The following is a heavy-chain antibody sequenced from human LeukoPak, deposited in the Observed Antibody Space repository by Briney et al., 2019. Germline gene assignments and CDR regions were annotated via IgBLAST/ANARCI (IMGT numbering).Heavy chain of an antibody. J-gene: IGHJ3*02. CDR2: IGSSSSSI. D-gene: IGHD7-27*01. Sequence: GGSLRLSCAASGFSFSSHSMNWVRQAPGKGLEWVSSIGSSSSSIYHAGSVKGRLTISRDNAKNSLYLQMNSLRAEDTAVYYCARETGEAFDIWGQGTMVIVS. CDR3: ARETGEAFDI. V-gene: IGHV3-21*01. CDR1: GFSFSSHS.